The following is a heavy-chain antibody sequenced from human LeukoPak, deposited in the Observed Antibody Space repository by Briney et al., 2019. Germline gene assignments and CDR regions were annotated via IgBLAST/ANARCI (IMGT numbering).Heavy chain of an antibody. V-gene: IGHV1-46*01. Sequence: ASVKVSCKASGYTFTSYYMHWVRQAPGQGLEWMGIINPSGGGTSYAQKFQGRVTMTRDTSTSTVYMELSSLRSEDTAVYYCARVLIAAAADYWGQGTLVTVSS. CDR1: GYTFTSYY. D-gene: IGHD6-13*01. CDR3: ARVLIAAAADY. CDR2: INPSGGGT. J-gene: IGHJ4*02.